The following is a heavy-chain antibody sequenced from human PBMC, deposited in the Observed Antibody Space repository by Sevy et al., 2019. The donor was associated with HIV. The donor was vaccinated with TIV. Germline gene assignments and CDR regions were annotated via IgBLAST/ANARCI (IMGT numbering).Heavy chain of an antibody. CDR2: FTCSGTNT. CDR1: GFTFSSYA. Sequence: GGSLRLSCAASGFTFSSYAMSWVRQAPGKGLEWVSSFTCSGTNTFYADSVKGRFTISRDNSKNTLYLQMNSLRAEDTAVYYCAKDSILVAGHFDYWGQGTLVTVSS. D-gene: IGHD6-19*01. CDR3: AKDSILVAGHFDY. V-gene: IGHV3-23*01. J-gene: IGHJ4*02.